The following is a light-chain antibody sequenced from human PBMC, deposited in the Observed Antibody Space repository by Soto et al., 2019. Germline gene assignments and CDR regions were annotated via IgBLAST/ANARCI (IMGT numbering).Light chain of an antibody. Sequence: QSVLTQSPSASASLGASVKLTCTLSSGHSSYAIAWHQQQPEKGPRYLMNLNSDGSHSKGDGIPDRFSGSSSGAERYLTSSRLQSEDAADYYCQTWGTGIVVFGGGTQLTVL. J-gene: IGLJ2*01. CDR2: LNSDGSH. CDR1: SGHSSYA. V-gene: IGLV4-69*01. CDR3: QTWGTGIVV.